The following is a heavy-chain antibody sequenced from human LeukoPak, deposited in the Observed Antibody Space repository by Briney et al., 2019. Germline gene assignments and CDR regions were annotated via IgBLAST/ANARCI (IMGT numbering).Heavy chain of an antibody. CDR2: IYPGDSDT. J-gene: IGHJ3*02. CDR1: GYRFTCYW. Sequence: GESLKTFRKSLGYRFTCYWLGLGPQMPGKGLEWMGIIYPGDSDTRYSPSFQGQVTISADKFINTAYLQWSSLKASDTAMYYCASAIIAVVGPGDDAFDIWGQGSMFTVSS. D-gene: IGHD6-19*01. CDR3: ASAIIAVVGPGDDAFDI. V-gene: IGHV5-51*01.